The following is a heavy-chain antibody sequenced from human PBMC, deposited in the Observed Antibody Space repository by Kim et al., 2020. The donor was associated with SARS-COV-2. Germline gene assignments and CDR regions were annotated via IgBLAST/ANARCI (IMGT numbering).Heavy chain of an antibody. CDR3: ARGRSRIQLWLRGSWFDP. CDR1: GGSFSGYY. CDR2: INHSGST. Sequence: SETLSLTCAVYGGSFSGYYWSWIRQPPGKGLEWIGEINHSGSTNYNPSLKSRVTISVDTSKNQFSLKLSSVTAADTAVYYCARGRSRIQLWLRGSWFDPWGQGTLVTVSS. V-gene: IGHV4-34*01. J-gene: IGHJ5*02. D-gene: IGHD5-18*01.